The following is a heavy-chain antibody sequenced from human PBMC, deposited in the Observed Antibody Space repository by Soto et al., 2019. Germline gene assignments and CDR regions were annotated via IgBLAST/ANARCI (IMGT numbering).Heavy chain of an antibody. CDR3: ARHREYYDSSGYYFGPTAPDY. J-gene: IGHJ4*02. CDR2: IYYSGST. Sequence: SETLSLTCTVSGGSISSSSYYWGWIRQPPGKGLEWIGSIYYSGSTYYNPSLKSRVTISVDTSKNQFSLKLSSVTAADTAVYYCARHREYYDSSGYYFGPTAPDYSGKGTLVTVSS. V-gene: IGHV4-39*01. D-gene: IGHD3-22*01. CDR1: GGSISSSSYY.